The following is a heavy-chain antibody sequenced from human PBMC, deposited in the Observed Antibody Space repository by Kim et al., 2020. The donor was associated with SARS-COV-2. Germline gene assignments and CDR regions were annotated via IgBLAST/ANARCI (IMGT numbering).Heavy chain of an antibody. Sequence: GSTYYADAVKGRFTISRDNSKNTLYLQMNSLRAEDTAVYYCAKGMGEDDYWGQGTLVTVSS. V-gene: IGHV3-23*01. CDR3: AKGMGEDDY. CDR2: GST. D-gene: IGHD1-26*01. J-gene: IGHJ4*02.